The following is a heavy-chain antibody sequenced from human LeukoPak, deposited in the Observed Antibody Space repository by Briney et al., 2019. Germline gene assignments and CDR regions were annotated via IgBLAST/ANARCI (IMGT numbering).Heavy chain of an antibody. Sequence: ASVKVSCKASGYTFTNSYIHWVRQAPGQVLGWMGLINPDGGNTNYAQNFQGRVTLTRDTSISTAYMELSRLRSDDTAVYYCARGCRVRPDRKALYYYYMDVWGKGTTVTISS. J-gene: IGHJ6*03. CDR3: ARGCRVRPDRKALYYYYMDV. CDR2: INPDGGNT. CDR1: GYTFTNSY. V-gene: IGHV1-46*01. D-gene: IGHD2-15*01.